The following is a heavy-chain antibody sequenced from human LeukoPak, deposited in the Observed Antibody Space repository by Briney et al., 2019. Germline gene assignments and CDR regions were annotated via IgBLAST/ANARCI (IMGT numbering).Heavy chain of an antibody. J-gene: IGHJ4*02. CDR2: ISYGGNDK. V-gene: IGHV3-30*14. CDR1: GFTFNTFA. CDR3: ARDPRDRIFGPLDY. D-gene: IGHD3/OR15-3a*01. Sequence: PGGSLRLSCTVSGFTFNTFAMHWVRQSPGKGLEWVALISYGGNDKYYTDSVKGRFTISRDISKNTVYLQMNSLRPEDTAVYYCARDPRDRIFGPLDYWGQGTLVTVSS.